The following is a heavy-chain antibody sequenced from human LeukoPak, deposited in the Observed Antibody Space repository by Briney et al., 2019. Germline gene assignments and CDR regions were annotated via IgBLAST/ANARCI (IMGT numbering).Heavy chain of an antibody. CDR2: IYYSGST. J-gene: IGHJ4*02. CDR1: GGSISSYY. Sequence: SETLSLTYTVSGGSISSYYWSWIRQPPGKGLEWIGYIYYSGSTNYNPSLKSRVTISVDTSKNQFSLKLSSVTAADTAVYYCASFNWGSLDYWGQGTLVTVSS. D-gene: IGHD7-27*01. V-gene: IGHV4-59*01. CDR3: ASFNWGSLDY.